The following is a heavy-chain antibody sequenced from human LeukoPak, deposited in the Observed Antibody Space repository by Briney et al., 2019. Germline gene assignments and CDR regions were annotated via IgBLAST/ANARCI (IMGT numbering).Heavy chain of an antibody. CDR1: AFTVSRNY. CDR2: IYSGGST. D-gene: IGHD2-15*01. V-gene: IGHV3-66*01. Sequence: GGSLRLSCAASAFTVSRNYMSWVRQAPGKGLEWVSVIYSGGSTYYADSVKGRFTVSRDNSKNTLYLQMNSLRAEDTAVYYCARVFPPDGVYCSGGSCYHDYWGQGTLVTVSS. J-gene: IGHJ4*02. CDR3: ARVFPPDGVYCSGGSCYHDY.